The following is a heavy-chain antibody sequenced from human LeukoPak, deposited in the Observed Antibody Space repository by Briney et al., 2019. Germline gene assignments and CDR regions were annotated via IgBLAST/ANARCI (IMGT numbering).Heavy chain of an antibody. CDR1: GFTFSSYW. CDR3: AKSWVKQRPQTYYYYGMDV. J-gene: IGHJ6*02. CDR2: ISTDGSTT. D-gene: IGHD6-25*01. V-gene: IGHV3-74*01. Sequence: GGSLRLSCAASGFTFSSYWMHWVRQAPGKGLVWVSRISTDGSTTTYADSVKGRFTISRDNAKNTAYLQMNSLRAEDTALYYCAKSWVKQRPQTYYYYGMDVWGQGTTVTVSS.